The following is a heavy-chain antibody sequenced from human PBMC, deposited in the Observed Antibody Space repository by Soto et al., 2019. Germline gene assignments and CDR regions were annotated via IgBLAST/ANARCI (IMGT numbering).Heavy chain of an antibody. CDR1: GGSISSYY. Sequence: QVQLQESGPGLVKPSETLSLTCTVPGGSISSYYWSWIRQPPGEGLEWIGYIYYSGSTNYTPSLKSRVTTPVATSKNPCSLKLSSVTAADAAVDSCASRYVSCFDYWGQGTLVTVSS. D-gene: IGHD2-2*01. CDR2: IYYSGST. J-gene: IGHJ4*02. V-gene: IGHV4-59*08. CDR3: ASRYVSCFDY.